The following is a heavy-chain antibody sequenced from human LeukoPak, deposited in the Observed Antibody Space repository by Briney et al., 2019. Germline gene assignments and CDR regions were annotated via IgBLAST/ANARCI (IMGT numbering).Heavy chain of an antibody. V-gene: IGHV3-7*01. CDR2: IKEDGTRD. Sequence: PGGSLRLSCAASGFTFNTYWMSWVRQAPGKGLGWLANIKEDGTRDYYVESVKGRFTISKDNAKTSLYLQLSSLRAGDTAVYYCARDTKGGYFDLWGQGTLVTVTS. CDR3: ARDTKGGYFDL. J-gene: IGHJ4*02. CDR1: GFTFNTYW.